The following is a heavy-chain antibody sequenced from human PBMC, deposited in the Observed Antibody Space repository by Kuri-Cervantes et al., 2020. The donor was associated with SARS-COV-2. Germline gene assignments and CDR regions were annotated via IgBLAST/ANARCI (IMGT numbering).Heavy chain of an antibody. CDR3: ARAAEGRYYFDY. CDR1: GYTFTSYY. J-gene: IGHJ4*02. Sequence: ASVKVSCKASGYTFTSYYMHWVRQAPGQGLEWMGIINPSGGSTSYAQKFQGRVTMTRDTSTSTAYMELSRLRSDDTAVYYCARAAEGRYYFDYWGQGTLVTVSS. V-gene: IGHV1-46*01. CDR2: INPSGGST.